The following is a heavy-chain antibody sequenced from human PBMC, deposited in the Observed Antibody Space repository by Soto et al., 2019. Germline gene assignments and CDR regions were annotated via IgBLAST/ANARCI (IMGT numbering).Heavy chain of an antibody. J-gene: IGHJ4*02. CDR1: GFIFSTHV. V-gene: IGHV3-23*01. CDR3: AKDTGYGALYYFDY. Sequence: PGGSLRLSCAASGFIFSTHVMSWVRQAPGKGLEWVSGIIGSGDTTYYADSVKGRFTISRDNSKNTLYLQMNSLRAEDTAIYYCAKDTGYGALYYFDYWGQGTLVTVSS. CDR2: IIGSGDTT. D-gene: IGHD5-18*01.